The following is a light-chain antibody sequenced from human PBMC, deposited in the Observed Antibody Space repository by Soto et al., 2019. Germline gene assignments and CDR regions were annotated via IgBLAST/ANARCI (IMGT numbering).Light chain of an antibody. CDR3: QYYDSSLSGVV. CDR2: ASS. J-gene: IGLJ2*01. V-gene: IGLV1-40*01. CDR1: SSNIGAGYD. Sequence: QSVLTQPPSVSGAPGQGVTISCTGASSNIGAGYDVHWYHQIPGTAPKLLMYASSNRPSGVPDRFSGSKSGTSASLAITGLQAEDEGEYYCQYYDSSLSGVVFGGGPKVTVL.